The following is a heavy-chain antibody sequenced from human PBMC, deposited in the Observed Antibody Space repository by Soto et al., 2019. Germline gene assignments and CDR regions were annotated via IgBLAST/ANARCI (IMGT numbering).Heavy chain of an antibody. CDR3: ARDREYCGGGSCYGSFDY. CDR2: IIPIFGTA. Sequence: VASVKVSCKTAAGTFSSYAISWVRQAPGQGLEWRGGIIPIFGTANYAQKFQGRATITADESTSTAYMELSSLRSEDTAVYYCARDREYCGGGSCYGSFDYWGQGTLVTVS. J-gene: IGHJ4*02. CDR1: AGTFSSYA. V-gene: IGHV1-69*13. D-gene: IGHD2-15*01.